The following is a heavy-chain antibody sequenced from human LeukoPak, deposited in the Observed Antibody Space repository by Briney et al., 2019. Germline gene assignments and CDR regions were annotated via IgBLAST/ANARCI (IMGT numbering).Heavy chain of an antibody. CDR2: IIPIFGTA. CDR3: ARGSYDFWSGYSENWFDP. D-gene: IGHD3-3*01. J-gene: IGHJ5*02. CDR1: GGTFSSYA. Sequence: SVKVSCTASGGTFSSYAISWVRQAPGQGLEWMGGIIPIFGTANYAQKFQGRVTITADESTSTAYMELSSLRSEDTAVYYCARGSYDFWSGYSENWFDPWGQGTLVTVSS. V-gene: IGHV1-69*13.